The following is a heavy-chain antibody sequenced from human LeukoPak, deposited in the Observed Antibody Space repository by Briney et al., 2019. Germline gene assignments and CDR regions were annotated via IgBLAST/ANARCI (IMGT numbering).Heavy chain of an antibody. J-gene: IGHJ4*02. CDR2: IYTSGST. CDR1: VGSIRSYY. V-gene: IGHV4-4*07. Sequence: SETLSLTCTVSVGSIRSYYWSWIRQPAGKGLEGIGRIYTSGSTNYNPSLKSRVTMSVDTSKNQFSLKLSSVTAADTAVYYCAKASSGSYYYFDYWGQGTLVSVSS. D-gene: IGHD3-22*01. CDR3: AKASSGSYYYFDY.